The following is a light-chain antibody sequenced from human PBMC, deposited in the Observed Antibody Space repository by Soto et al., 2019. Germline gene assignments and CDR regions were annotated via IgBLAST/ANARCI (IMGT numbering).Light chain of an antibody. V-gene: IGKV3-15*01. CDR2: GAF. J-gene: IGKJ2*01. CDR3: LQYNDWPLT. Sequence: EIVMTQSPATLSVSPGEGATLSCKASQSVSSKLAWYQQKPGQAPRVLIYGAFTRATGIPARFSGSGSGTECTLTISSLQSEDFAVYYCLQYNDWPLTLGHGTKLEIK. CDR1: QSVSSK.